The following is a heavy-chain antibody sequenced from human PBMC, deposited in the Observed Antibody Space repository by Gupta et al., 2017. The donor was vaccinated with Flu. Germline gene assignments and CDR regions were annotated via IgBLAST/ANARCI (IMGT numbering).Heavy chain of an antibody. D-gene: IGHD3-10*01. CDR3: ARAIYFGSGNYYKPFDC. J-gene: IGHJ4*02. Sequence: PGQGLEWMGRINPNSGGTNDAQKFQGRVTMTRDTSISTAYMEVSRLRSDDTAVYYCARAIYFGSGNYYKPFDCWGQGTLVTVSS. V-gene: IGHV1-2*06. CDR2: INPNSGGT.